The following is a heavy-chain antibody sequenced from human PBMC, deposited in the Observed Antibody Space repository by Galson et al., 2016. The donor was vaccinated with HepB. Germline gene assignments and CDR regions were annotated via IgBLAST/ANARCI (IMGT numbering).Heavy chain of an antibody. D-gene: IGHD3-22*01. CDR1: GFTFGSVW. Sequence: SLRLSCATSGFTFGSVWMSWVRQAPGKGLEWVANIKPDGSERYYVDSLKGRFTISRDNAKNSLYLQMNNLRAEDTAVYYCALYYYHSSGFVEYFQHWGQGTRATVSS. CDR2: IKPDGSER. CDR3: ALYYYHSSGFVEYFQH. V-gene: IGHV3-7*03. J-gene: IGHJ1*01.